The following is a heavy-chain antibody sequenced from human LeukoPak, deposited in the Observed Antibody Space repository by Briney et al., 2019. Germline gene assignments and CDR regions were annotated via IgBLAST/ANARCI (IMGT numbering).Heavy chain of an antibody. J-gene: IGHJ4*02. D-gene: IGHD2-2*01. V-gene: IGHV3-23*01. CDR2: ISGSGGST. CDR3: AKLEVVAAEDY. CDR1: GFTFSSYA. Sequence: GGSLRLSCAASGFTFSSYAMNWVRLAPGKGLEWVSAISGSGGSTFYADSVKGRFTISRDNSKNTLYLQMNSLRAKDTAVYYCAKLEVVAAEDYWGQGTLVTVSS.